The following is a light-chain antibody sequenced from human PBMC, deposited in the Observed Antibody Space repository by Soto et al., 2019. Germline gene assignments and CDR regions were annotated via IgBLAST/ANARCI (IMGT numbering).Light chain of an antibody. CDR1: QDIKNY. Sequence: DIQMTQSPSSLSASVGDRVTITCQASQDIKNYLNWYQQKSGKAPKLLIYDASDLETGVPSRCSGSGSGTDFTFTINSLQPEDIATYYCQQYDNLPLTFGGGTKVDIK. CDR3: QQYDNLPLT. J-gene: IGKJ4*01. CDR2: DAS. V-gene: IGKV1-33*01.